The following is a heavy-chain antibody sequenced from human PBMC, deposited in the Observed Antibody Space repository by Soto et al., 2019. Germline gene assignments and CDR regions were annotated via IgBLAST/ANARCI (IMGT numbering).Heavy chain of an antibody. Sequence: ASVKVSCKASGYTFTSYGLSWVRQAPGQGLEWMGWINPNSGGTNYAQKFQGWVTMTRDTSISTAYMELSRLRSDDTAVYYCARETCSSTSSRSCYYYGMDVWGQGTTVTVSS. J-gene: IGHJ6*02. CDR1: GYTFTSYG. CDR2: INPNSGGT. D-gene: IGHD2-2*01. V-gene: IGHV1-2*04. CDR3: ARETCSSTSSRSCYYYGMDV.